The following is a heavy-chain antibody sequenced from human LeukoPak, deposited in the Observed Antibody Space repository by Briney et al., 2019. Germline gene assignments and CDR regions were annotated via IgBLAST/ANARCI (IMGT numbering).Heavy chain of an antibody. V-gene: IGHV3-23*01. J-gene: IGHJ3*02. Sequence: PGGSLRLSCAASGFTFSSYAMSWVRQAPGKGLEWVSAISGSGGSTYYADSVKGRFTISRDNSKNTLYLQMNSLRVEDTAVYYCAKDLRITPITMIVGESAFDIWGQGTMVTVSS. CDR3: AKDLRITPITMIVGESAFDI. D-gene: IGHD3-22*01. CDR2: ISGSGGST. CDR1: GFTFSSYA.